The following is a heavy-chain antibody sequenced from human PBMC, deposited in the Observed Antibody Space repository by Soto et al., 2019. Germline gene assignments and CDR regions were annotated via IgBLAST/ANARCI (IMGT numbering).Heavy chain of an antibody. CDR2: INPSGGST. D-gene: IGHD6-19*01. V-gene: IGHV1-46*01. J-gene: IGHJ6*02. CDR1: GYTFTSYY. CDR3: ARDSGPVAAALSSYYYGMDV. Sequence: ASVKVSCKASGYTFTSYYMHWVRQAPGQGLEWMGIINPSGGSTSYAQKFQGWVTMTRDTSISTAYMELSRLRSDDTAVYYCARDSGPVAAALSSYYYGMDVWGQGTTVTVSS.